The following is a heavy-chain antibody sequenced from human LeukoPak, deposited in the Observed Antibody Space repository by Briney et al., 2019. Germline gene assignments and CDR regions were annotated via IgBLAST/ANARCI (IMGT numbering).Heavy chain of an antibody. CDR1: GYTFTSYA. Sequence: ASVKVSCKASGYTFTSYAMHWVRQAPGQRLEWMGWINAGNGNTKYSQKFQGRVTITRDTSADTAYMELSSLRSEDTAVYYCARDSGYDYLGFDYWGQGTLVTVSS. CDR2: INAGNGNT. J-gene: IGHJ4*02. V-gene: IGHV1-3*01. CDR3: ARDSGYDYLGFDY. D-gene: IGHD5-12*01.